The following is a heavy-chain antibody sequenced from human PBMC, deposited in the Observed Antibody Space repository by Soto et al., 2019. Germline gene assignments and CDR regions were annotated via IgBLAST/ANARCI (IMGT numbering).Heavy chain of an antibody. CDR1: GGTFSSYA. J-gene: IGHJ6*02. V-gene: IGHV1-69*01. Sequence: VQLVQSGAEVKKTGSSVKVSCKASGGTFSSYAISWVRQAPGQGLEWMGGIIPISGTANYAQKFQGRVRITADECTSSAYMVQSRLRSEDTAVYYCARSEGSSTSLEIYYYYYYGMDVWGQGTTVTFSS. CDR2: IIPISGTA. CDR3: ARSEGSSTSLEIYYYYYYGMDV. D-gene: IGHD2-2*01.